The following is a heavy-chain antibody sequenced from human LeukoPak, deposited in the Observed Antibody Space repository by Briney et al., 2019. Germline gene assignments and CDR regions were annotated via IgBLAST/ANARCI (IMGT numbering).Heavy chain of an antibody. CDR1: GGSISSGEYY. CDR3: ARESSYCSSTSCKAYYYMDV. CDR2: IYYSGST. J-gene: IGHJ6*03. V-gene: IGHV4-30-4*08. D-gene: IGHD2-2*01. Sequence: PSETLSLTCTVSGGSISSGEYYWSWIRQPPGKGLEWIGYIYYSGSTYYNPSLKSRVTISVDTSKNQFSLKLSSVTAADTAVYYCARESSYCSSTSCKAYYYMDVWGKGTTVTVSS.